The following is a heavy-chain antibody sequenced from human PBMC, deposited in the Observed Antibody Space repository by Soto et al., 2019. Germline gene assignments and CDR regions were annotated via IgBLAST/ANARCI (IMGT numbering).Heavy chain of an antibody. D-gene: IGHD3-9*01. CDR3: AKNVWGITIFGGMDV. V-gene: IGHV3-23*01. CDR1: GFTFSSYA. J-gene: IGHJ6*02. CDR2: ISGGGSTT. Sequence: PGGSLRLSCAASGFTFSSYAMSWVRQAPGKELEWVSAISGGGSTTYYADSVKGRFTISRDNSKNTLYLQMNSLRAEDTAVYYCAKNVWGITIFGGMDVWGQGTTVTVSS.